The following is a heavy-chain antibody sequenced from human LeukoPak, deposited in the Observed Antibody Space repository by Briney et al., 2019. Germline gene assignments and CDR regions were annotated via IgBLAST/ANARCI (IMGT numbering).Heavy chain of an antibody. Sequence: GSLRLSCAASGFTFNTYSMNWVRQAPGKGLEWLAFIRYDGSNKYYADSVKGRFTISRDNSKNTLYLQMNSLRAEDTAVYYCAKDADFGDYPLDYWGQGTLVTVSS. CDR1: GFTFNTYS. J-gene: IGHJ4*02. CDR2: IRYDGSNK. V-gene: IGHV3-30*02. CDR3: AKDADFGDYPLDY. D-gene: IGHD4-17*01.